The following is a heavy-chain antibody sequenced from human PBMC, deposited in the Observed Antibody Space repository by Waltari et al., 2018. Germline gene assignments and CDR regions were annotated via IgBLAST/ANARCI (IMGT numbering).Heavy chain of an antibody. CDR2: INHSGRT. CDR3: ARGRGDFWSGYSPAAYYYYYGMDV. Sequence: QVQLQQWGAGLLKPSETLSLTCAVYGGSFSGYYWSGIRQPPAKGLEWSGEINHSGRTNHNPSRKSRVTISVETSKTQSSLKLSSVTAADTAVYYCARGRGDFWSGYSPAAYYYYYGMDVWGQGTTVTVSS. D-gene: IGHD3-3*01. CDR1: GGSFSGYY. J-gene: IGHJ6*02. V-gene: IGHV4-34*01.